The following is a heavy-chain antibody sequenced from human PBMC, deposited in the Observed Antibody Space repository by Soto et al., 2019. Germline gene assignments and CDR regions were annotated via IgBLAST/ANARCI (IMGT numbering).Heavy chain of an antibody. Sequence: GVSLRVSRKGAWDRFTGHGVRRVSQMPGKGLEWMGRIDPSDSYTNYSPSFQGHVTISADKSISTAYLQWSSLKASDTAMYYCARLTTVSYGMDVWGQGTTVTVSS. CDR3: ARLTTVSYGMDV. V-gene: IGHV5-10-1*01. CDR2: IDPSDSYT. J-gene: IGHJ6*02. D-gene: IGHD4-17*01. CDR1: WDRFTGHG.